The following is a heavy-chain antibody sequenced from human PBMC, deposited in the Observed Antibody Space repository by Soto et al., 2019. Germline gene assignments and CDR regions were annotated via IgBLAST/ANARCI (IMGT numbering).Heavy chain of an antibody. D-gene: IGHD3-22*01. V-gene: IGHV2-5*01. CDR3: TLSQHIYDGSAGYFDF. CDR2: LYWNDDE. J-gene: IGHJ4*02. CDR1: GFSLSSSGVG. Sequence: QITLKESGPALVKPTQTLTLTCAFSGFSLSSSGVGVGWIRQPPGKAPEWLALLYWNDDERYSPSLRSRLTITKDTSKTQVVLTMTNMDPVDTATYYCTLSQHIYDGSAGYFDFWGQGTLVTVSS.